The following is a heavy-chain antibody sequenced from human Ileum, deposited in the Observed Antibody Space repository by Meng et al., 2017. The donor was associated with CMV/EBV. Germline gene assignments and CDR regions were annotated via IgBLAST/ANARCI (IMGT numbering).Heavy chain of an antibody. J-gene: IGHJ4*02. CDR1: GFSFSSYT. CDR2: IGSSSDYI. CDR3: ARGRWYSSSWYFDY. V-gene: IGHV3-21*01. D-gene: IGHD6-13*01. Sequence: GGSLRLSCVASGFSFSSYTMNWVRQAPGKGLEWVSSIGSSSDYIYYPDSLKGRFTISRDNAKTSLYLQMNSLRAEDTAVYYCARGRWYSSSWYFDYWGQGTLVTVSS.